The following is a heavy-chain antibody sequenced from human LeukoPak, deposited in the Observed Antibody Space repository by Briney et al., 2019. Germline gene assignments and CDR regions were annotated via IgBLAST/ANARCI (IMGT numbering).Heavy chain of an antibody. CDR3: ARGLRDYVWGSYRYIP. D-gene: IGHD3-16*02. CDR1: GYTVTSYD. J-gene: IGHJ5*02. V-gene: IGHV1-8*01. CDR2: MNPNSGNT. Sequence: ASVKVSCKASGYTVTSYDINWVRQATGQGLEWMGWMNPNSGNTGYAQKFQGRVTMTRNTSISTAYLELRSLRSEATAVYYCARGLRDYVWGSYRYIPWGQGTLVTVSS.